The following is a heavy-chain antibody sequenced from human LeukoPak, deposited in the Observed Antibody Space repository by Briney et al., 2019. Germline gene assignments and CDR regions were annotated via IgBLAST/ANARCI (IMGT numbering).Heavy chain of an antibody. CDR3: ARHLWFGELYLFDY. CDR1: GGSISSYY. J-gene: IGHJ4*02. CDR2: IYYSGST. D-gene: IGHD3-10*01. V-gene: IGHV4-59*08. Sequence: SETLSLTCTVSGGSISSYYWSWIRQPPGKGLEWIGYIYYSGSTNYNPSLKSRVTISVDTSKNQFSLKLSSVTAADTAVYYCARHLWFGELYLFDYWGQGTLVTVSS.